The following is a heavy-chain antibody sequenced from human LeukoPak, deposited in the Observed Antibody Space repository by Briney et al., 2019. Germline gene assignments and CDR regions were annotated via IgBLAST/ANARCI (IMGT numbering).Heavy chain of an antibody. Sequence: PEGSLRLSCAASGFTFSDHYVDWVRQAPGKGLEWVGRSRSRDKSYTTEYAVSVKGRFTVSRDDSKNSLYLQMNSLKTEDTAIYYCATAIKNSRAYYYFDYWGQGTLVTVSS. CDR1: GFTFSDHY. CDR3: ATAIKNSRAYYYFDY. J-gene: IGHJ4*02. V-gene: IGHV3-72*01. D-gene: IGHD3-22*01. CDR2: SRSRDKSYTT.